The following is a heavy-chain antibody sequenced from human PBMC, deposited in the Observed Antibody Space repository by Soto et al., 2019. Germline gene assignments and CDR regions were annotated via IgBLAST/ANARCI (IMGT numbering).Heavy chain of an antibody. V-gene: IGHV3-30*04. CDR2: RSYDGSNK. Sequence: GSLKLSCAASGFTFSSYAMHWVRQAPGKGLEWGAVRSYDGSNKYYADTVKGRITNSRDKSKNTLYLQRNSQRAEDKAVYYCARASHTLYYDSSGYYYWGQGTLVTVSS. J-gene: IGHJ4*02. CDR1: GFTFSSYA. CDR3: ARASHTLYYDSSGYYY. D-gene: IGHD3-22*01.